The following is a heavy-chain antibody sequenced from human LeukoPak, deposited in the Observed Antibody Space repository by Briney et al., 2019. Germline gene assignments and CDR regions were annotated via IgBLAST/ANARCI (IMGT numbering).Heavy chain of an antibody. CDR3: ARDGGYCSSTSCYTGWVPFDY. V-gene: IGHV3-48*01. D-gene: IGHD2-2*02. CDR1: GFTFSSYS. CDR2: ISSISSTI. Sequence: PGGSLRLSCAASGFTFSSYSMNWVRQAPGKGLEWVSYISSISSTIYYADSVKGRFTISRDNAKNSLYLQMNSLRAEDTAVYYCARDGGYCSSTSCYTGWVPFDYWGQGTLVTVSS. J-gene: IGHJ4*02.